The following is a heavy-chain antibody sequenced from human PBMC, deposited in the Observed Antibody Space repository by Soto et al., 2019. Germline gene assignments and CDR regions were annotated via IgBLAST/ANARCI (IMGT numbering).Heavy chain of an antibody. CDR1: GGAIRSGGYS. CDR2: IYYSEST. V-gene: IGHV4-31*03. CDR3: ARGEGYSGSQGGDY. D-gene: IGHD1-26*01. J-gene: IGHJ4*02. Sequence: QVQLPASGPGLVKPSQTLSLTCTVSGGAIRSGGYSWSWIRQHPGKVLEWIGYIYYSESTYYNPSLKSRVTISVDTSKNQFSRKLSSVTAADTAVYYCARGEGYSGSQGGDYWGQGTLVTVSS.